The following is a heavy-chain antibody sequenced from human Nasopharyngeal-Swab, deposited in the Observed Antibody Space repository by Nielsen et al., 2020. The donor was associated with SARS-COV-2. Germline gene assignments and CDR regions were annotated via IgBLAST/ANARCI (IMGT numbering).Heavy chain of an antibody. CDR1: GFTFSSYW. Sequence: GESLKISCAAPGFTFSSYWMHWVRQAPGKGLVWVSRINSDGSSTSYADSVKGRFTISRDNAKNTLYLQMNSLRAEDTAVYYCARDSYYYYGMDVWGQGTTVTVSS. J-gene: IGHJ6*02. V-gene: IGHV3-74*01. CDR3: ARDSYYYYGMDV. CDR2: INSDGSST.